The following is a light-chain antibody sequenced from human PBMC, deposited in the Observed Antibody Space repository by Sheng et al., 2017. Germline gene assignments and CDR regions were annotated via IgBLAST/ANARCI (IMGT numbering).Light chain of an antibody. V-gene: IGKV3-20*01. J-gene: IGKJ1*01. CDR1: QSVSSY. CDR3: QQYGTSPPT. CDR2: GAS. Sequence: EIVLTQSPATLSLSPGERATLSCRASQSVSSYLAWYQQKPGQSPRLLIYGASTRASGIPARFSGSGSGTDFTLTVSRLEPEDSAMYYCQQYGTSPPTFGQGTKVEIK.